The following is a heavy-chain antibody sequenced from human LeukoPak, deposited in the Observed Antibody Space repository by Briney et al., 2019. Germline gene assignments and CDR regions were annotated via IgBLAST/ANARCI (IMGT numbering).Heavy chain of an antibody. CDR1: GFTFSTYA. CDR3: AKDHDFQYYFDY. D-gene: IGHD3-3*01. Sequence: GGSLRLSCAGSGFTFSTYAMSWVRQAPGKGLEWVSVISDSGHNTYCADSVKGRFTISRDNSKNTVSLQMNSLRAEDTAVYYCAKDHDFQYYFDYWGQGTLVTVSS. V-gene: IGHV3-23*01. CDR2: ISDSGHNT. J-gene: IGHJ4*02.